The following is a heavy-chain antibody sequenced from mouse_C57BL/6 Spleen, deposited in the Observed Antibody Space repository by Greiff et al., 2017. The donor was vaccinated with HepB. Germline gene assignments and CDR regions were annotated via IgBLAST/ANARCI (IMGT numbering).Heavy chain of an antibody. Sequence: VMLVESGAELVRPGASVKLSCKASGYTFTDYYINWVKQRPGQGLEWIARIYPGSGNTYYNEKFKGKATLTAEKSSSTAYMQLSSLTSEDSAVYFCARDWDRYFDYWGQGTTLTVSS. J-gene: IGHJ2*01. D-gene: IGHD4-1*01. V-gene: IGHV1-76*01. CDR3: ARDWDRYFDY. CDR2: IYPGSGNT. CDR1: GYTFTDYY.